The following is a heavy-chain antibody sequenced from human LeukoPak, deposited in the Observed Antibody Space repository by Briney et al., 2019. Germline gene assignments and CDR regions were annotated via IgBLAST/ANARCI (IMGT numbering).Heavy chain of an antibody. J-gene: IGHJ4*02. D-gene: IGHD4-17*01. CDR1: GFTFSSYA. V-gene: IGHV3-23*01. CDR3: AKEVLVTLGENDYGDYPPDY. Sequence: PGGSLRLSCAASGFTFSSYAMSWVRQAPGKGLEWVSAISGSGGSTYYADSVKGRFTISRDNSKNTLYLQMNSLRAEDTAVYYCAKEVLVTLGENDYGDYPPDYWGQGTLVTVSS. CDR2: ISGSGGST.